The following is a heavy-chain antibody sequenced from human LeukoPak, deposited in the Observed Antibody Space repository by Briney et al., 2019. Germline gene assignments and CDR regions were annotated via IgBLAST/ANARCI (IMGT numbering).Heavy chain of an antibody. Sequence: GASVKVSCKASGYTFTSYYMHWVRQAPGQGLEWMGIINLSGGSTSYAQKFQGRATMTRDMSTSTVYVELSSLRSEDTAVYYCARDVGDDDIVVVVAATPVGWFDPWGQGTLVTVSS. D-gene: IGHD2-15*01. CDR1: GYTFTSYY. CDR3: ARDVGDDDIVVVVAATPVGWFDP. CDR2: INLSGGST. V-gene: IGHV1-46*01. J-gene: IGHJ5*02.